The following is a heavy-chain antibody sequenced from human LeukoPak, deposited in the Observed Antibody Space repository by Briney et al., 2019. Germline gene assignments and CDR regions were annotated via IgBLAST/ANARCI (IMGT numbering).Heavy chain of an antibody. CDR2: IIPIFGTA. Sequence: ASVNVSCKASGGTFSSYAISWVRQPPGQGLEWMGGIIPIFGTANYAQKLHGRVTITTDESTSTAYMELSSVTYEETAVYYCARGGNWFDPWGQGTLVTVSS. CDR1: GGTFSSYA. V-gene: IGHV1-69*05. D-gene: IGHD3-16*01. J-gene: IGHJ5*02. CDR3: ARGGNWFDP.